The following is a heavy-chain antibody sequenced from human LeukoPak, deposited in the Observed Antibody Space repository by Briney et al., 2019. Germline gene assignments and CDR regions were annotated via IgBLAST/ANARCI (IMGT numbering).Heavy chain of an antibody. V-gene: IGHV1-46*01. Sequence: ASVKVSCKASGYTFTTYYVHWVRQAPGQGLEWMGIINPSGGSTTYAQKFQGRVTMTRDMSTSTVYMELSSLRSEDTAVYYCASYLSGWPMKYWGQGTLVTVSS. J-gene: IGHJ4*02. D-gene: IGHD6-19*01. CDR1: GYTFTTYY. CDR2: INPSGGST. CDR3: ASYLSGWPMKY.